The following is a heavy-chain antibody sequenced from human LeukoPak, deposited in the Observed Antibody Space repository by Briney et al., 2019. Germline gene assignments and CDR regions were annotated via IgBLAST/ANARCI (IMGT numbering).Heavy chain of an antibody. V-gene: IGHV3-48*03. J-gene: IGHJ6*04. CDR2: ISSSGSTI. CDR1: GFTFSSYE. D-gene: IGHD3-10*02. Sequence: GGSLRLSCAASGFTFSSYEMNWVRQAPGKVLEGVSYISSSGSTIYYADSVKGRFTICRDNAKNSLYLKMNSLRAEDTAVYYCAALGITMIGGVWGKGTTVTISS. CDR3: AALGITMIGGV.